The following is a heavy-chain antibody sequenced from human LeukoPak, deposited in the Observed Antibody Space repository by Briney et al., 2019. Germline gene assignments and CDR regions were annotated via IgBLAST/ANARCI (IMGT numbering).Heavy chain of an antibody. V-gene: IGHV4-38-2*02. CDR1: GYSISSGYY. J-gene: IGHJ4*02. Sequence: SETLSLTCTISGYSISSGYYWGWIRQPPGKGLEWIGSIYHSGSTYYNPSLKSRVTISVDTSKNQLSLKLSSVTAADTAVYYCARVHGSAVAVNLDYWGQGTLVTVSS. CDR2: IYHSGST. CDR3: ARVHGSAVAVNLDY. D-gene: IGHD6-19*01.